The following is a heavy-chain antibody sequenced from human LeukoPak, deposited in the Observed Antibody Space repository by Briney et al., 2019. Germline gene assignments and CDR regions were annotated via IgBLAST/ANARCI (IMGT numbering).Heavy chain of an antibody. V-gene: IGHV3-23*01. CDR1: GFSFSRYA. Sequence: AGGSLRLSCAASGFSFSRYAMSWVRQAPGKGLEWVSAISGSGGSTYYADSVKGRFTISRDNSKNTLYLQMNSLRAEDTAVYYCAKDAYYDFWSGTHSGFHDYWGQGTLVTVSS. D-gene: IGHD3-3*01. CDR3: AKDAYYDFWSGTHSGFHDY. J-gene: IGHJ4*02. CDR2: ISGSGGST.